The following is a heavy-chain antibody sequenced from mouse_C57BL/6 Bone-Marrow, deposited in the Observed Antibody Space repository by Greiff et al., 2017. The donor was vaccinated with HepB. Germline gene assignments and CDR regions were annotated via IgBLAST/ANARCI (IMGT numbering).Heavy chain of an antibody. CDR3: ARVGSNFWFAY. V-gene: IGHV1-50*01. CDR1: GYTFTSYW. D-gene: IGHD2-5*01. CDR2: IDPSDSYT. J-gene: IGHJ3*01. Sequence: QVHVEQPGAELVKPGASVKLSCKASGYTFTSYWMQWVKQRPGQGLEWIGEIDPSDSYTNYNQKFKGKATLTVDTSSSTAYMQLSSLTSEDSAVYYCARVGSNFWFAYWGQGTLVTVSA.